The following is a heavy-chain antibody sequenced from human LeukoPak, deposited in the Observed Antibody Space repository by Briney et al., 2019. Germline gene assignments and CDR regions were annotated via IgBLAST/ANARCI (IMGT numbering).Heavy chain of an antibody. D-gene: IGHD1-26*01. CDR2: INHGGST. J-gene: IGHJ4*02. CDR1: GGSFSDYS. CDR3: ARGLLWEPKNDY. Sequence: SETLSLTCAVYGGSFSDYSWSWIRQPPGKGLEWIGEINHGGSTNYNPSLKSRVTISVDTSKNQFSLKLTSVTAADTAVYYCARGLLWEPKNDYWGQGTLVTVCS. V-gene: IGHV4-34*01.